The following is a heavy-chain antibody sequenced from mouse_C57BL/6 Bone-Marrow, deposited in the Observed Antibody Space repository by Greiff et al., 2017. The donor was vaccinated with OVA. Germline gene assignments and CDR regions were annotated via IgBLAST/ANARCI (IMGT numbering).Heavy chain of an antibody. D-gene: IGHD2-2*01. J-gene: IGHJ3*01. Sequence: QVQLKESGPGLVKPSQSLFLTCSITGFPITSGYYWIWIRQSPGKPLEWMGYITHSGETFYNPSLQSPISITRETSKNQFFLQLNSVTTEDTAMYYCAGERYGYDVAWFAYWGQGTLVTVSA. V-gene: IGHV12-3*01. CDR2: ITHSGET. CDR3: AGERYGYDVAWFAY. CDR1: GFPITSGYY.